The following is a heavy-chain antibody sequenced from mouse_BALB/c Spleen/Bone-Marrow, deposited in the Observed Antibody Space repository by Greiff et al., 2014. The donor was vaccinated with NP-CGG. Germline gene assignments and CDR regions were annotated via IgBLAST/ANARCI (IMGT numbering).Heavy chain of an antibody. CDR2: INPYNGGT. Sequence: VHVKQSGPELVKPGASMKISCKASGYSFTGYTMNWVKQSHGKNLEWIGLINPYNGGTSYNQKFKGKATLTVDKSSSTVYMELLSLTSEDSAVYYCARDGYDRVYAMDYWGQGTSVTVSS. V-gene: IGHV1-18*01. J-gene: IGHJ4*01. CDR3: ARDGYDRVYAMDY. D-gene: IGHD2-2*01. CDR1: GYSFTGYT.